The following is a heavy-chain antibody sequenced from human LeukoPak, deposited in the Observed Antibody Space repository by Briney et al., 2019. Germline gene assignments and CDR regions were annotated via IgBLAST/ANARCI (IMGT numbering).Heavy chain of an antibody. J-gene: IGHJ5*02. V-gene: IGHV4-31*03. CDR3: ARGDYYDSSAYYKNWFDP. CDR2: IYDSGST. D-gene: IGHD3-22*01. Sequence: KPSETLSLTCTVSGDSITSGGYYWSWIRQRPGKGLEWIGYIYDSGSTSYNPSLKSRVTISVDTSKNQFSLKLSSVTAADTAVYYCARGDYYDSSAYYKNWFDPWGQGTLVTVSS. CDR1: GDSITSGGYY.